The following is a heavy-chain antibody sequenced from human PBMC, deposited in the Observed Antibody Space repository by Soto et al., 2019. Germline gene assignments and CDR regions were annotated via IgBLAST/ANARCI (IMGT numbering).Heavy chain of an antibody. CDR2: INPSGGST. D-gene: IGHD3-9*01. CDR1: GYTLTSYY. V-gene: IGHV1-46*01. CDR3: ARGDYDVLTGYYPLDF. J-gene: IGHJ4*02. Sequence: ASVKVSCKASGYTLTSYYMHWVRQAPGQGLAWMGIINPSGGSTSYAQNYQGRITMTSDTSTTTVYMELSSLRSEDTAVYFCARGDYDVLTGYYPLDFWGQCTLVTVSS.